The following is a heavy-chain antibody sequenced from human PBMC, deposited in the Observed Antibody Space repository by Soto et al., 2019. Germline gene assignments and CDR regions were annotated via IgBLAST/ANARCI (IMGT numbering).Heavy chain of an antibody. V-gene: IGHV1-18*01. CDR2: ISAYNGNT. CDR1: GYTFASYA. CDR3: ARDPPPPDY. J-gene: IGHJ4*02. Sequence: QVQLVQSGAEVKKPGASVKVSCKASGYTFASYAISWMRQAPGQGLEWMGWISAYNGNTNYAQKLQGRVTMTTDTSTSTANMELRSLRADDTAVYYCARDPPPPDYWGQGTLVTVSS.